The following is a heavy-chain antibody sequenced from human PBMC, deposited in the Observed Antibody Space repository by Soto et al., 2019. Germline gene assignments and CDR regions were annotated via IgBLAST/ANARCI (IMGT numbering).Heavy chain of an antibody. CDR1: GYTFTSYG. Sequence: ASVKVSCKASGYTFTSYGITWVRQAPGQGLEWMGWISIYNGHTEYAQKFQGRVTMTTDISTTTAYMELRSLKFDDTALYYCAGRGSGLVDVWVQGTSVTV. J-gene: IGHJ6*02. V-gene: IGHV1-18*04. CDR3: AGRGSGLVDV. CDR2: ISIYNGHT. D-gene: IGHD6-19*01.